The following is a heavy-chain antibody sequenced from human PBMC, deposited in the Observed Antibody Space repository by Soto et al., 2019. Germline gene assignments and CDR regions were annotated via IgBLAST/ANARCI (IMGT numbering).Heavy chain of an antibody. CDR2: IIPIFGTA. CDR1: GGTFSSYA. CDR3: AGSIGGVPTAIHYHYFYGMGR. V-gene: IGHV1-69*06. J-gene: IGHJ6*02. D-gene: IGHD2-2*01. Sequence: SVKVSCKASGGTFSSYAISWVRQAPGQGLEWMGGIIPIFGTANYAQKFQGRVTITADKSTSTAYMELSSLRSEDTAVYYCAGSIGGVPTAIHYHYFYGMGRWGQGTTVTVSS.